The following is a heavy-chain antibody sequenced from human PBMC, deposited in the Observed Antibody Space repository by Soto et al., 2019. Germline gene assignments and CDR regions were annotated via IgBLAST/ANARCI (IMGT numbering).Heavy chain of an antibody. CDR2: IYYSGST. J-gene: IGHJ5*02. V-gene: IGHV4-30-4*01. D-gene: IGHD6-6*01. Sequence: PSETLSLTCTVSGGSISSGDYYWSWIRQPPGKGLEWIGYIYYSGSTHYNPSLKSRVTISVDTSKNQFSLKLSSVTAADTAVYYCARERPDGARLDPWGQGTQVTVSS. CDR3: ARERPDGARLDP. CDR1: GGSISSGDYY.